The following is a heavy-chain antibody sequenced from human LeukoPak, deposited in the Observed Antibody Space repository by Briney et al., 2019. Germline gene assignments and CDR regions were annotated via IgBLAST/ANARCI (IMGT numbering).Heavy chain of an antibody. J-gene: IGHJ4*02. Sequence: PGGSLRLSCAASGFIFSDYGMHWVRQAPGKGLEWVAVIWNNGNNRYADSVRGRFTISRDDSKNTLYLQMDSLRAEDTAVYYCAGDSVGVPTDLEYWGQGTLVTVSS. CDR1: GFIFSDYG. V-gene: IGHV3-33*01. D-gene: IGHD1-26*01. CDR2: IWNNGNNR. CDR3: AGDSVGVPTDLEY.